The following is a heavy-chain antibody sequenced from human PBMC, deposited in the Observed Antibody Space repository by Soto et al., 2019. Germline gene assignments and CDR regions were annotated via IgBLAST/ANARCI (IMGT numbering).Heavy chain of an antibody. J-gene: IGHJ3*02. V-gene: IGHV4-31*03. CDR3: ARGAGRVDTAMSHAFSI. Sequence: QVQLQESGPGLVKPSQTLSLTCTVSGGSISSGGYYWSWIRQHPGKGLEWIGYIYSSGSTYYNPGLKRRLTLSVDTSKNQFFFKLRSVTAADTAVYYCARGAGRVDTAMSHAFSIWGQGTMVTVSS. CDR2: IYSSGST. D-gene: IGHD5-18*01. CDR1: GGSISSGGYY.